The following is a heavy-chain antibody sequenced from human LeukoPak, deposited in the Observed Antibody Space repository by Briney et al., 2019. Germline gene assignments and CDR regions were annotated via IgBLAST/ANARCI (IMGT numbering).Heavy chain of an antibody. Sequence: WASVKVSCKASGGTFSSYAINWVRQTTGQGLEWMGWMDPDNTNRGYAQKFQGRVTMTKNTSTSTAYMELSSLRSEDTAVYYCARGAYNGYDVWGQGTLVTVSS. D-gene: IGHD5-12*01. CDR1: GGTFSSYA. CDR3: ARGAYNGYDV. CDR2: MDPDNTNR. V-gene: IGHV1-8*02. J-gene: IGHJ4*02.